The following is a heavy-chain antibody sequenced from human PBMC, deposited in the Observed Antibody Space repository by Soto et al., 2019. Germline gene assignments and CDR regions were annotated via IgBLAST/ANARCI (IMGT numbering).Heavy chain of an antibody. Sequence: QLQLQESGPGLVKPSETLSLTCTVSGGSISSSTYFWGWIREAPGKGLEWIGSIYYSGSTYYNPSLKSRVTISVDTSNNQFSLKLTSVTAADTAVYYCAREGFWSGCWLDPWGQGTLVTVSS. CDR1: GGSISSSTYF. V-gene: IGHV4-39*02. D-gene: IGHD3-3*01. J-gene: IGHJ5*02. CDR3: AREGFWSGCWLDP. CDR2: IYYSGST.